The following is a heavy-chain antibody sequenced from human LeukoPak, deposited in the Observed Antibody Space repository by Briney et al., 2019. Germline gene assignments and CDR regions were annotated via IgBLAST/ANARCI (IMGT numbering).Heavy chain of an antibody. V-gene: IGHV3-11*01. Sequence: GGSLRLSCAASGFTFSDYYMSWIRQAPGKGLEWVSYISSSGSTIYYADSVKGRFTISRDNAKNSLYLQMNSLRAEDTAVYYCARDQCGGDCYSVPFDYWGQGTLVTVSS. CDR3: ARDQCGGDCYSVPFDY. J-gene: IGHJ4*02. CDR1: GFTFSDYY. D-gene: IGHD2-21*02. CDR2: ISSSGSTI.